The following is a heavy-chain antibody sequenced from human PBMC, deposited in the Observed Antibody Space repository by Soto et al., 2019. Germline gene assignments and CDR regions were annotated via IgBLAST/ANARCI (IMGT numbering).Heavy chain of an antibody. CDR2: IIPIFGTA. CDR1: GGTFSSYS. V-gene: IGHV1-69*06. CDR3: ATKGVNGPYYYDSSGYYRGYYYGMDV. D-gene: IGHD3-22*01. Sequence: SVKVSCKASGGTFSSYSISWVLQAPGQGLEWMGGIIPIFGTANYAQKFQGRVTITADKSTSTAYMELSSLRSEDTAVYYCATKGVNGPYYYDSSGYYRGYYYGMDVWGQGTTVTVSS. J-gene: IGHJ6*02.